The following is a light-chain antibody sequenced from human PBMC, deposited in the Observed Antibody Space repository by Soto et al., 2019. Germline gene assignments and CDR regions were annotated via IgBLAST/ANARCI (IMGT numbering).Light chain of an antibody. V-gene: IGKV1-5*02. CDR2: DAS. J-gene: IGKJ1*01. CDR3: QQYNTYSPERT. CDR1: QSISNF. Sequence: DIQMTQSPSFLSASAGDRVTIFCRASQSISNFLHWYQQKPGKAPKLLIYDASSLESGVPSRFSGSGSGTESTLTISSLQPDDFATYYCQQYNTYSPERTFGQGTKVDIK.